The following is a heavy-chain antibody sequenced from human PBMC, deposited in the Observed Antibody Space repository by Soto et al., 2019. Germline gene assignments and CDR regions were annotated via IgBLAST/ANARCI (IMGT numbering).Heavy chain of an antibody. D-gene: IGHD5-12*01. CDR2: ISAYNGNT. Sequence: ASVKVSCKTSGYTFSNYGINWVWQAPGQGLEWMGWISAYNGNTNFAQKLQGRVSLTTDTSSTTAYMELRSLTSDDTAVYYCARDLVPGYTGFSDYWGQGTLVTVS. V-gene: IGHV1-18*01. J-gene: IGHJ4*02. CDR1: GYTFSNYG. CDR3: ARDLVPGYTGFSDY.